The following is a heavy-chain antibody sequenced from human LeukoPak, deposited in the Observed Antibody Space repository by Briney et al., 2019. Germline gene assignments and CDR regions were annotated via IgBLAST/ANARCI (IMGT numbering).Heavy chain of an antibody. D-gene: IGHD2-21*01. CDR2: INPNSGGT. CDR1: GYSFTDYY. V-gene: IGHV1-2*02. Sequence: AASVKVSCKTSGYSFTDYYMHWVRQAPGQGLEWRGWINPNSGGTSSAQKFQGRVTMTRDTSISTVYMEVSWLTSDDTAIYYCARADRLHGGPYLIGPWGQGTLVTVSS. J-gene: IGHJ5*02. CDR3: ARADRLHGGPYLIGP.